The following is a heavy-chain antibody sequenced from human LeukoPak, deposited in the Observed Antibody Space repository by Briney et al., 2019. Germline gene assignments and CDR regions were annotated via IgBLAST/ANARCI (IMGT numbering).Heavy chain of an antibody. J-gene: IGHJ4*02. CDR2: MSSSGGST. CDR3: AKWGLSRFDY. V-gene: IGHV3-23*01. D-gene: IGHD3-16*02. CDR1: GFTFSSSA. Sequence: PGRSLRLSCAASGFTFSSSAMSWVRQAPGKGLEWVTSMSSSGGSTYYADSVKGRLTISRDNSKNTLYLQMNSLRAEDTAVYYCAKWGLSRFDYWGQGTLVTVSS.